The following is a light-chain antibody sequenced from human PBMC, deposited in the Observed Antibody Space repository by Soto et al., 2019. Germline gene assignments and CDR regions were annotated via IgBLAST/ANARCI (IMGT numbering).Light chain of an antibody. V-gene: IGLV2-14*01. CDR1: SSDVGTYNS. CDR3: SSYTTSATLV. J-gene: IGLJ2*01. CDR2: AVT. Sequence: QSVLTQPASVSGSPGQSIAISCTGTSSDVGTYNSVSWYQQFPGKAPKLILYAVTNRPSGISNRFSGSKSGNTASLTIPGLQSEDEADYFCSSYTTSATLVFGLGTKLTVL.